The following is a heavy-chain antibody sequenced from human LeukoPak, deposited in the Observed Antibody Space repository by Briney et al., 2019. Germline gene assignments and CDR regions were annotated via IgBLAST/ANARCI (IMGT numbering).Heavy chain of an antibody. J-gene: IGHJ4*02. V-gene: IGHV3-23*01. Sequence: GGSLPLTCPGSGFTFSKYALTWLRQAPGKGLEWVCGFNSGGSTYYAASVKGGVTISIDKSKNSLYLQMNSLRAEDTAVYYCAKDLRSTSRYYFEYWGQGTLVAVSS. CDR2: FNSGGST. CDR3: AKDLRSTSRYYFEY. CDR1: GFTFSKYA. D-gene: IGHD2-2*01.